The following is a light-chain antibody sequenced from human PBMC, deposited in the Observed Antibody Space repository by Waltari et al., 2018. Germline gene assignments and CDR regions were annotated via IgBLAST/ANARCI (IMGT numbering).Light chain of an antibody. CDR1: DSDVGAYDF. CDR3: SSYTTSSAPGV. J-gene: IGLJ1*01. CDR2: EVS. Sequence: QSALTQPASVSGSPGQSITISCSGTDSDVGAYDFVSWYQQHPGKAPHLIIYEVSNRPSGLSNLFASSKAGNTASLSISGLQAEDEADYYCSSYTTSSAPGVFGTGTRLTVL. V-gene: IGLV2-14*01.